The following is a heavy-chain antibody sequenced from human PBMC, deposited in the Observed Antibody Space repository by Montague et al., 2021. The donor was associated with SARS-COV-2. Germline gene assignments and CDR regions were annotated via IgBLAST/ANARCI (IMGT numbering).Heavy chain of an antibody. Sequence: SETLSLTCAAYTEAFNGYYWTWIRQPPGKGLEWIGEVSYPGSAKYNPSLKSRVTISVDTYRKQVSLRLTSVTAADTATYYCARGVYSRGIFVVSPRYYFDYWGQGNMVAVSS. V-gene: IGHV4-34*01. D-gene: IGHD2-15*01. CDR1: TEAFNGYY. CDR2: VSYPGSA. J-gene: IGHJ4*02. CDR3: ARGVYSRGIFVVSPRYYFDY.